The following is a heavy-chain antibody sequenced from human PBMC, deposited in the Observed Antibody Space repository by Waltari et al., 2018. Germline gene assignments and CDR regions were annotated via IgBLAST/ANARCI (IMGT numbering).Heavy chain of an antibody. J-gene: IGHJ4*02. CDR3: ARGGDSSSWYPGYFDY. V-gene: IGHV3-74*01. D-gene: IGHD6-13*01. CDR1: GFTFSSYW. Sequence: EVQLVESGGGLVQPGGSLRLSCAASGFTFSSYWMHWVRQGPGKGLVWVSRIKSEGSSTSYADAVKGRFTISRDNARNTLYLQMNSLRAEDTAVYYCARGGDSSSWYPGYFDYWGQGTLVTVSS. CDR2: IKSEGSST.